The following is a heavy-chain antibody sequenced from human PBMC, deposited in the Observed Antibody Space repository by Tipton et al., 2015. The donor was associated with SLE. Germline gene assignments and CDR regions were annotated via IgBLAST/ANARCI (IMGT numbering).Heavy chain of an antibody. J-gene: IGHJ4*02. CDR1: GFTFSSYW. Sequence: SLRLSCAASGFTFSSYWMHWVRQSPGKGLVWVSRINPDGSSTYYADSVKGRFTISRDNSKNTLDLQMNSLRPEDTAMYYCTRARRGGTDFLIERWGQGTLVTVSS. CDR2: INPDGSST. CDR3: TRARRGGTDFLIER. D-gene: IGHD2-15*01. V-gene: IGHV3-74*01.